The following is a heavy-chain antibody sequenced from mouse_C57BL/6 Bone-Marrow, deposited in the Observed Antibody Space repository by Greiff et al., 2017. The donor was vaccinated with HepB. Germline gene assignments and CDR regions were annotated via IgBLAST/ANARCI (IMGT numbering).Heavy chain of an antibody. CDR3: ARSETTVVATGYFDV. CDR2: IHPNSGST. Sequence: PGQGLEWIGMIHPNSGSTNYNEKFKSKATLTVDKSSSTAYMQLSSLTSEDSAVYYCARSETTVVATGYFDVWGTGTTVTVSS. D-gene: IGHD1-1*01. J-gene: IGHJ1*03. V-gene: IGHV1-64*01.